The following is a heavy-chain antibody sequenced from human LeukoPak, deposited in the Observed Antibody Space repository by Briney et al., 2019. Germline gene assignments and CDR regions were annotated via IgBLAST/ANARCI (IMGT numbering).Heavy chain of an antibody. Sequence: GGSLRLSCAASAFTFSDYYMSWIRQAPGKGLEWVSCISSSSSYTNYADSVKGRFTISRDNAKNSLYLQMNSLRADDTAVYYCARGRARGVAAPFDYWGQGTLVTVSS. V-gene: IGHV3-11*05. J-gene: IGHJ4*02. CDR2: ISSSSSYT. CDR1: AFTFSDYY. CDR3: ARGRARGVAAPFDY. D-gene: IGHD3-10*01.